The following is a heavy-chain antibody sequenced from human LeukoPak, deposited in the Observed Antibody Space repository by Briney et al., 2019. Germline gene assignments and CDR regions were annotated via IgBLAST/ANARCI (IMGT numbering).Heavy chain of an antibody. J-gene: IGHJ6*03. V-gene: IGHV3-7*01. Sequence: GGSLRLSCAASGFTFSSYWKSWVRQAPGKGLEWVSNIKQDGSEKYYVDSVKGRFTISRDNAKNSLYLQMNTLRAEDTAVYYCARDRYYMDVWGKGTTVTVSS. CDR2: IKQDGSEK. CDR3: ARDRYYMDV. CDR1: GFTFSSYW.